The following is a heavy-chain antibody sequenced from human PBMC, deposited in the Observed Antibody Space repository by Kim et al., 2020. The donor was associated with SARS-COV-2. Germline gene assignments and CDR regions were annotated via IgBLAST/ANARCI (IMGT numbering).Heavy chain of an antibody. CDR2: ISYDGSNK. CDR3: ARDTVRGSHWDLDY. D-gene: IGHD1-26*01. J-gene: IGHJ4*02. CDR1: GFTFSSYA. Sequence: GGSLRLSCAASGFTFSSYAMHWVRQAPGKGLEWVAVISYDGSNKYYADSVKGRFTISRDNSKNTLYLQMNSLRAEDTAVYYCARDTVRGSHWDLDYWGQGTLVTVSS. V-gene: IGHV3-30-3*01.